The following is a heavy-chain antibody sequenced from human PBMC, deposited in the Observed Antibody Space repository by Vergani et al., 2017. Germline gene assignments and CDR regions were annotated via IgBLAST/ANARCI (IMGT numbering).Heavy chain of an antibody. CDR1: GGAFTSYH. CDR2: IDHTGRP. Sequence: QVQLQQWGGGLLKPSETLSLTCVVNGGAFTSYHWTWLRQSPGEGLEWVGDIDHTGRPDYNPSLKSRLTMSLDKSLNQFSLTLNSVTATDTARYFCARVNTDTNGHLYYYYYMDVWGQGTAVTVS. V-gene: IGHV4-34*01. J-gene: IGHJ6*03. D-gene: IGHD2-8*01. CDR3: ARVNTDTNGHLYYYYYMDV.